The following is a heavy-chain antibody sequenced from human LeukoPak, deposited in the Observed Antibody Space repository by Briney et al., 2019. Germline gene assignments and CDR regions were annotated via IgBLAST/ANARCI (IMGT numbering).Heavy chain of an antibody. CDR2: ISYDGSNK. J-gene: IGHJ4*02. CDR1: GFTFSSYA. V-gene: IGHV3-30*04. D-gene: IGHD3-10*01. Sequence: GGSLRLSCAASGFTFSSYAMHWVRQAPGKGLEWVAVISYDGSNKYYADSVKGRFTISRDNSKNTLYLQMNSLRAEDTAVYYCVGLNYNSGSYRNYWGQGTLVTVSS. CDR3: VGLNYNSGSYRNY.